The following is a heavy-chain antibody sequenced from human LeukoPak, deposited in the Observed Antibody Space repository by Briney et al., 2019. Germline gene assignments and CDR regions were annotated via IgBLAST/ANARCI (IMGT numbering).Heavy chain of an antibody. V-gene: IGHV1-8*01. CDR1: GYTFTSYD. J-gene: IGHJ4*02. CDR2: TNPNSGNT. D-gene: IGHD6-13*01. Sequence: ASVKVSCKASGYTFTSYDINWVRQATGQGLEWMGWTNPNSGNTGYAQKFQGRVTMTRNTSISTAYMELSSLRSEDTAVHYCARSIETLTYSSSWYFPVDYWGQGTLVTVSS. CDR3: ARSIETLTYSSSWYFPVDY.